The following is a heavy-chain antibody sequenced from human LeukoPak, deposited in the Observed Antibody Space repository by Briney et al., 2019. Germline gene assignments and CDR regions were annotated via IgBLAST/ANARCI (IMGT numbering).Heavy chain of an antibody. J-gene: IGHJ4*02. Sequence: ASVTVSCKASGYTFTINHIYWVRQAPGQGLEFLGWITPDSGGTHYAQRFQGRVTMTRDTSISTAYMEVSSLRSEDTAVYYCARGTRHTDTERRRGDSTGYYFDYWGQGTLVTVSS. D-gene: IGHD3-22*01. V-gene: IGHV1-2*02. CDR2: ITPDSGGT. CDR1: GYTFTINH. CDR3: ARGTRHTDTERRRGDSTGYYFDY.